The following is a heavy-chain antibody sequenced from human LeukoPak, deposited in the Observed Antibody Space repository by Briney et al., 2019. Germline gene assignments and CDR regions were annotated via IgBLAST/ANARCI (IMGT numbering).Heavy chain of an antibody. V-gene: IGHV3-53*01. J-gene: IGHJ4*02. CDR1: GFTFSSYN. CDR3: ARRAGAYSHPY. CDR2: IYSDNT. D-gene: IGHD4/OR15-4a*01. Sequence: GGSLRLSCAASGFTFSSYNMNWVRQAPGKGLEWVSFIYSDNTHYSDSVKGRFTISRDNSKNTLYLQMNSLRAEDTAVYYCARRAGAYSHPYWGQGTLVTVSS.